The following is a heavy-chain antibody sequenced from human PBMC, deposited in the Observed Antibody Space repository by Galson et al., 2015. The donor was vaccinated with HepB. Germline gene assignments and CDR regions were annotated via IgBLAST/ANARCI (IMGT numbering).Heavy chain of an antibody. D-gene: IGHD1-26*01. Sequence: SVKVSCKVSGYTLTELSMHWVRQAPGKGLEWMGGFDPEDGETIYAQKFQGRVTMTEDTSTDTAYMELSSLRSEDTAVYYCAGDIVGATYYYYGMDVWGQGTTVTVSS. CDR1: GYTLTELS. V-gene: IGHV1-24*01. J-gene: IGHJ6*02. CDR3: AGDIVGATYYYYGMDV. CDR2: FDPEDGET.